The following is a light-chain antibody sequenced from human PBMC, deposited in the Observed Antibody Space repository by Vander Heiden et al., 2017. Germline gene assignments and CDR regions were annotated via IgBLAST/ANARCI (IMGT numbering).Light chain of an antibody. J-gene: IGKJ3*01. CDR3: QQSYSTPRT. V-gene: IGKV1-39*01. CDR1: QSISSY. CDR2: AAS. Sequence: DIHMTQSPSSLSASVGDRVTITCRASQSISSYLNWYQQKPGKAPKLLIYAASSLQSGVPSRFSGSGSGTDFTLTISSLQPEDFATYYCQQSYSTPRTFGHGTKVDIK.